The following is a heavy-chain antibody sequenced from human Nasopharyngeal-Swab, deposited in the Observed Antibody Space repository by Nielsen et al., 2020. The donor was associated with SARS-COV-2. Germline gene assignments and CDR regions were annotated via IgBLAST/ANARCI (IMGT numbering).Heavy chain of an antibody. CDR2: INPSGGST. V-gene: IGHV1-46*01. D-gene: IGHD3-10*01. J-gene: IGHJ5*02. Sequence: WVRQAPGQGLEWMGIINPSGGSTSYAQKFQGRVTMTRDTSTSTVYMELSSLRSEDTAVYYRARARKAIYYYGSGSYYKGGVNWFDPWGQGTLVTVSS. CDR3: ARARKAIYYYGSGSYYKGGVNWFDP.